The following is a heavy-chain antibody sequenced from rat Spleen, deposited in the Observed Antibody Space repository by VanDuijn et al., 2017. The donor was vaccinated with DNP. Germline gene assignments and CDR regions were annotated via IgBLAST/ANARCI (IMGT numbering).Heavy chain of an antibody. CDR1: GFSLTNYH. V-gene: IGHV2-27*01. D-gene: IGHD1-9*01. CDR3: SRHSTGINPIDYAMDA. J-gene: IGHJ4*01. CDR2: LQSDGNT. Sequence: QVQLKESGPGLVQPSQTLSLTCTVSGFSLTNYHVDWVRQPPGKGLEWMGRLQSDGNTDYNSAVQSRLSISRDTSKSQVFLKVNSLQTEDTAIYFCSRHSTGINPIDYAMDAWGQGTSVTVSS.